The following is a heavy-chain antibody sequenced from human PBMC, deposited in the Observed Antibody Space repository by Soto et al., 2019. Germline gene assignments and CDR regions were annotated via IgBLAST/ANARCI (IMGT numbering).Heavy chain of an antibody. CDR3: AKDLRQGASGATVYGMDV. CDR2: ISYDGSKT. Sequence: QVQLVESGGGVVQPGTSLRLSCTASRFTFSTTGMHWVRQAPGKGLEWVAVISYDGSKTYYADSVKGRLTISRDNSRGTVYLQMNSLRPEDTAVYYCAKDLRQGASGATVYGMDVWGQGTTVSVSS. CDR1: RFTFSTTG. D-gene: IGHD7-27*01. V-gene: IGHV3-30*18. J-gene: IGHJ6*02.